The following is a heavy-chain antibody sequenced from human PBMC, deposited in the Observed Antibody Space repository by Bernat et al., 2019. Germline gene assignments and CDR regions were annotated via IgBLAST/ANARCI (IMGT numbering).Heavy chain of an antibody. V-gene: IGHV3-74*01. CDR2: INGDGIIT. CDR1: GFNFSNYW. D-gene: IGHD1-1*01. Sequence: EVQLVESGGGLVQPGGSLRLSCAASGFNFSNYWMHWVRQAPGKGLVWVSRINGDGIITTYADSVKGRFTISRDNAKNTLWLQMHSLRAEDTAVYYCPHVFRTGTVRTFDIWGQGTLVTVSS. CDR3: PHVFRTGTVRTFDI. J-gene: IGHJ4*01.